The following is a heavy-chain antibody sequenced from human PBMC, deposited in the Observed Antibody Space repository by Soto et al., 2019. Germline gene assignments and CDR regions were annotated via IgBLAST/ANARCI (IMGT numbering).Heavy chain of an antibody. V-gene: IGHV4-30-4*01. CDR3: ARALRFLDYGMDV. D-gene: IGHD3-3*01. J-gene: IGHJ6*02. CDR2: IYYSGST. Sequence: SETLSLTCTVSGGSISSGDYYWSWIRQPPGKGLEWIGYIYYSGSTYYNPSLKSRVTISVDTSKNQFSLKLSSVTAADTAVYYCARALRFLDYGMDVWGQGTTVTVSS. CDR1: GGSISSGDYY.